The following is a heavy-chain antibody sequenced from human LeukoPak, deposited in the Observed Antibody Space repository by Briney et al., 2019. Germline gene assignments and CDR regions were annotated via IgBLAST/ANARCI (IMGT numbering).Heavy chain of an antibody. CDR2: IYYSGST. J-gene: IGHJ5*02. CDR3: ARSPAPRYCSGGSCYEGQYNSFDP. Sequence: PSETLSLTCTGSGGSISSYYWSWIRQPPGKGLEWIGYIYYSGSTNYNPSLKSRVTISVDTSKNPFSLKLSSVTAADTAVYYCARSPAPRYCSGGSCYEGQYNSFDPWGQGTLVTVSS. V-gene: IGHV4-59*08. D-gene: IGHD2-15*01. CDR1: GGSISSYY.